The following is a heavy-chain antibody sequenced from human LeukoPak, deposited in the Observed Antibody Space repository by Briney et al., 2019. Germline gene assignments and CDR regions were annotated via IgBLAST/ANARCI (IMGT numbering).Heavy chain of an antibody. CDR2: IKEDGREK. V-gene: IGHV3-7*01. Sequence: GGSLRLSCATSGFTFSSSWMSWVRQAPGKGLECVANIKEDGREKYYVDSVKGRFTISRDNAKNSLYLQMSSLRAEDTAVYYCASGGSIAGFDYWGQGTLVTVSS. D-gene: IGHD6-6*01. J-gene: IGHJ4*02. CDR1: GFTFSSSW. CDR3: ASGGSIAGFDY.